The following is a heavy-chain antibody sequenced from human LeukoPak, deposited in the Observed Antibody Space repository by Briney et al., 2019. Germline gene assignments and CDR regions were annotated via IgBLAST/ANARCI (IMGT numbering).Heavy chain of an antibody. CDR2: IIHSGRT. D-gene: IGHD2-2*01. J-gene: IGHJ4*02. Sequence: SETLSLTCGVYGGPFSGYYWTWIRQSPGMGLEWIGEIIHSGRTNYNPSLTSRVSISVDTSKNEFSLELSAVTAAGTAGYYCARGILVTVYAAFDYWGQGTLVTVSS. CDR3: ARGILVTVYAAFDY. V-gene: IGHV4-34*01. CDR1: GGPFSGYY.